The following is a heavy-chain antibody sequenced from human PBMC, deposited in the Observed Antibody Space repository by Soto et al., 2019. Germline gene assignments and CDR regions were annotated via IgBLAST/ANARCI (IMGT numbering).Heavy chain of an antibody. CDR3: ARAYDPSCWSELADY. J-gene: IGHJ4*02. CDR2: ISYDGGNT. D-gene: IGHD2-2*01. Sequence: QVQLVESGGGVVQPGRSLRLSCAASGFTFSSYALHWVRQAPGKGLEWVAVISYDGGNTYYADSVKGRFTISRDNSKSTLYLQMNSLRAEDTAVYYCARAYDPSCWSELADYWGQGTLVTVSS. V-gene: IGHV3-30-3*01. CDR1: GFTFSSYA.